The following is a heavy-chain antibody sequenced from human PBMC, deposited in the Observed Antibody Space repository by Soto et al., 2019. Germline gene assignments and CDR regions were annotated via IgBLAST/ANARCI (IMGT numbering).Heavy chain of an antibody. V-gene: IGHV1-18*01. D-gene: IGHD3-22*01. CDR3: ARERHYDSSGYSDY. Sequence: ASVKVSCKASGYTFTSYGISWVRQAPGQGLEWMGWISAYNGNTNYAQKLQGRVTMTTDTSTSTAYMELRSLGSDDTAVYYCARERHYDSSGYSDYWGQGTLVTVSS. CDR2: ISAYNGNT. J-gene: IGHJ4*02. CDR1: GYTFTSYG.